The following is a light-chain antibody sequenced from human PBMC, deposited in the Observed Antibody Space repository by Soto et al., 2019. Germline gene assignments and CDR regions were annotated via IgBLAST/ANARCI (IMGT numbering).Light chain of an antibody. CDR2: GAS. V-gene: IGKV3-20*01. CDR1: QSISSSC. Sequence: EIVLTQSPGTLSLSPEERATFSCRASQSISSSCLAWYQQKPGQAPRLLIYGASGRATGIPDRFSGSGSGTDFTLTISRLEPEDFAVYYCQQYESSPTFGQGTKVEIK. CDR3: QQYESSPT. J-gene: IGKJ1*01.